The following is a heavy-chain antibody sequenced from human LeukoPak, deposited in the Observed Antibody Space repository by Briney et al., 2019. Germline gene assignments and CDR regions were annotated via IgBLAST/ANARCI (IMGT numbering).Heavy chain of an antibody. CDR1: GYSISSGYY. V-gene: IGHV4-38-2*02. CDR2: IYHSGST. J-gene: IGHJ4*02. D-gene: IGHD1-26*01. CDR3: PREVEATPYYFDY. Sequence: SETLSLTCIVSGYSISSGYYWGWIRQPPGKGLEWIGSIYHSGSTYYNPSLKSRVTISVDTSKNQFSLKLSSVTAADTAVYYCPREVEATPYYFDYWGQGTLVTVSS.